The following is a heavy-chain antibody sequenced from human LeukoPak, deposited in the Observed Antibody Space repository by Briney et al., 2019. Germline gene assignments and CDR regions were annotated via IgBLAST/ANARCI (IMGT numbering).Heavy chain of an antibody. Sequence: GGSLRLSCAASGFTFSSYAMSWVRQAPGKGLEWVSAISGSGGSTYYAGSVKGRFTISRDNSKNTLYLQMNSLRAEDTAVYYCAKFSGSGSYRYYGMDVWGQGTTVTVSS. CDR3: AKFSGSGSYRYYGMDV. D-gene: IGHD3-10*01. CDR2: ISGSGGST. J-gene: IGHJ6*02. V-gene: IGHV3-23*01. CDR1: GFTFSSYA.